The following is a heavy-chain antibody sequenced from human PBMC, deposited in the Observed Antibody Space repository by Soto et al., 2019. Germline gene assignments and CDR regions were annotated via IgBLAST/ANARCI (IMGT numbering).Heavy chain of an antibody. J-gene: IGHJ2*01. CDR2: IYYSGST. CDR3: ARPHYDILTGYSWYFDL. V-gene: IGHV4-39*01. Sequence: PSETLSLTCTVSGGSISDSNDHWGWIRQPPGKGLEWIGSIYYSGSTYYNPSLKSRVTISVDTSKNQFSLKLSSVTAADTAVYYCARPHYDILTGYSWYFDLWGRGTLVT. D-gene: IGHD3-9*01. CDR1: GGSISDSNDH.